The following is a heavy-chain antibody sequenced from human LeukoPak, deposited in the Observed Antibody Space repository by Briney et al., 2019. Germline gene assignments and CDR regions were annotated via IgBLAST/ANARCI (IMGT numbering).Heavy chain of an antibody. Sequence: GGSLRLSCAASGFTFSDYYMTWIRQAPGKGLEWVSYISSSGSTIYYADSAKGRFTISRDNAKNSVYLQMNSLRAEDTAVYYCARDSCSRIVATIDPQGCWPLDVWGKGTTVTVSS. D-gene: IGHD5-12*01. CDR3: ARDSCSRIVATIDPQGCWPLDV. V-gene: IGHV3-11*01. J-gene: IGHJ6*04. CDR2: ISSSGSTI. CDR1: GFTFSDYY.